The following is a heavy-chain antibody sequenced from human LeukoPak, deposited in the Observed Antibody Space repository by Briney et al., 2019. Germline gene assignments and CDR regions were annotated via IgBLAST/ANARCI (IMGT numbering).Heavy chain of an antibody. Sequence: GGSLRLSCAASGFSFPSYAMSWVRQAPRRGLEWVSLITAGGVITHYTDSVKGRFTISRDNSKNTPYLQMNSVRAEDTAVYYCAKGKINHDGAVEIWGQGTTVTVSS. J-gene: IGHJ3*02. V-gene: IGHV3-23*01. CDR3: AKGKINHDGAVEI. D-gene: IGHD1-14*01. CDR1: GFSFPSYA. CDR2: ITAGGVIT.